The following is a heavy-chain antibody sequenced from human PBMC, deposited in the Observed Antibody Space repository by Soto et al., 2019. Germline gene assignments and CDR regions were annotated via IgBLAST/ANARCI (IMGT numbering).Heavy chain of an antibody. J-gene: IGHJ5*02. CDR3: ARGGGTIFAPLP. CDR2: IDPNSGAT. Sequence: ASVKVSCKTFGYTFTGYYIHWVRQAPGQGLEWMAYIDPNSGATKYAQKFQGLVTLTRDTSIRTAYMELTSLRSDDTAVYYCARGGGTIFAPLPWGQGTLVTVSS. CDR1: GYTFTGYY. D-gene: IGHD1-1*01. V-gene: IGHV1-2*04.